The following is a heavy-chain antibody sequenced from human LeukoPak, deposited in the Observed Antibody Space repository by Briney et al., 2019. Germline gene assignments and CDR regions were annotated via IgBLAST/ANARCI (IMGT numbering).Heavy chain of an antibody. Sequence: SETLSLTCTVSGDSISSYYWSWIRQPPGKGLEWIGFIDYSGSTKYNPSLKSRLTISVDTSKNQFSLKLRIVTAADTAVYYCARLQRSTSGFDNFDYWGQGTLVTVSS. V-gene: IGHV4-59*08. CDR2: IDYSGST. CDR3: ARLQRSTSGFDNFDY. CDR1: GDSISSYY. J-gene: IGHJ4*02. D-gene: IGHD3-22*01.